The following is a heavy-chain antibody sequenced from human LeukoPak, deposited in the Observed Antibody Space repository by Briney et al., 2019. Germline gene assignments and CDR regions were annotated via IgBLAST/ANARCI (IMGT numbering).Heavy chain of an antibody. CDR2: ISTTSNYI. Sequence: PGGSLRLTCAASGFTFSSYNMKWFRQAPGKGLESVSFISTTSNYIYYADSVKGRFTITRDNAKNSLYLQMNSLRVEDAALYYCARAGVCSTTSCDGGIDYWGQGTLVTVSS. CDR1: GFTFSSYN. D-gene: IGHD2-2*01. CDR3: ARAGVCSTTSCDGGIDY. J-gene: IGHJ4*02. V-gene: IGHV3-21*06.